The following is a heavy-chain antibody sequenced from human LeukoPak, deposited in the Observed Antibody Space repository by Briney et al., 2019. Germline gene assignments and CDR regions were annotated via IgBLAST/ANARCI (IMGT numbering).Heavy chain of an antibody. CDR1: GFTFSSYW. Sequence: GGSLRLSCAASGFTFSSYWMSWVRKAPGKGMGLEANRKQDCSEKNYVDSVKDRFTISRDNAKNSLSLQMTSLRAEDTAVYSCARVPVVVVTPASYNWFDPWGQGTLVTVSS. V-gene: IGHV3-7*02. CDR3: ARVPVVVVTPASYNWFDP. D-gene: IGHD2-21*02. CDR2: RKQDCSEK. J-gene: IGHJ5*02.